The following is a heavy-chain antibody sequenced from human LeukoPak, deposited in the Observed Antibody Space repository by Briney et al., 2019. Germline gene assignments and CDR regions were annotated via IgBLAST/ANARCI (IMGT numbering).Heavy chain of an antibody. D-gene: IGHD5-12*01. CDR2: IYYSGST. CDR3: ARRFFDSGYDY. Sequence: PSETLSLTCTVSGGSISSYYWSWIRQPPGKGQEWIGYIYYSGSTNYNTSLTRRVTISVDTSKNHFSLKLSSVTAADTAVYYCARRFFDSGYDYWGQGTLVTVSS. V-gene: IGHV4-59*08. J-gene: IGHJ4*02. CDR1: GGSISSYY.